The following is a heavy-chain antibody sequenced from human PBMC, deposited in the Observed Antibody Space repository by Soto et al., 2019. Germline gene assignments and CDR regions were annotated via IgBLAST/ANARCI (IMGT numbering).Heavy chain of an antibody. CDR2: INAGNGNT. J-gene: IGHJ4*02. D-gene: IGHD6-13*01. Sequence: ASVKVSCKASGYTFTSYAMHWVRQAPGQRLEWMGWINAGNGNTKYSQKFQGRVTITRDTSASTAYMELRSLRSDDTAVYYCARESSSSCHDYWGQGTPVTVSS. CDR3: ARESSSSCHDY. V-gene: IGHV1-3*01. CDR1: GYTFTSYA.